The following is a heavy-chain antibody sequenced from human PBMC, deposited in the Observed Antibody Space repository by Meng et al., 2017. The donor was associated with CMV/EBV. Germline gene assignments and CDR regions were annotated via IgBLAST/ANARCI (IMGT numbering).Heavy chain of an antibody. CDR3: ARMPRDGYNYIDY. J-gene: IGHJ4*02. V-gene: IGHV1-69*12. CDR1: GGTFSSYA. Sequence: VQVVQSGAEVKKPGSSVKVACKASGGTFSSYAISWVRQASGQGLEWMGGIIPIFGTANYAQKFQGRVTITADESTSTAYMELSSLRSEDTAVYYCARMPRDGYNYIDYWGQGTLVTVSS. CDR2: IIPIFGTA. D-gene: IGHD5-24*01.